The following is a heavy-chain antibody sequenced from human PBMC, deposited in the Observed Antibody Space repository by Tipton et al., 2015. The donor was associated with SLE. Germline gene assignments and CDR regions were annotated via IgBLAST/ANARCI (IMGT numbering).Heavy chain of an antibody. J-gene: IGHJ4*02. V-gene: IGHV4-4*02. D-gene: IGHD4/OR15-4a*01. CDR1: GFNFNSYAM. CDR2: IFYTGNT. CDR3: ARDRVLFDF. Sequence: SLRLSCAASGFNFNSYAMSWVRQAPGKGLEWIGGIFYTGNTYYNPSLKSRVSISIDTSKNQFSLKLTSVTAADSAVYYCARDRVLFDFWGQGTLVTVSS.